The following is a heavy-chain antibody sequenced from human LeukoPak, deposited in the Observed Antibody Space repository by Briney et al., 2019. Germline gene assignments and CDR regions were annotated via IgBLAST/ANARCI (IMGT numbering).Heavy chain of an antibody. V-gene: IGHV1-2*02. Sequence: ASVKVSCKASGYTFTGYYMHWVRRAPGQGLEWMGWINPNSGGTNYAQKFQGRVTMTRDTSISTAYMELSRLRSDDTAVYYCATEPPYDSSGYYFQFDYWGQGTLVTVSS. CDR2: INPNSGGT. J-gene: IGHJ4*02. CDR1: GYTFTGYY. CDR3: ATEPPYDSSGYYFQFDY. D-gene: IGHD3-22*01.